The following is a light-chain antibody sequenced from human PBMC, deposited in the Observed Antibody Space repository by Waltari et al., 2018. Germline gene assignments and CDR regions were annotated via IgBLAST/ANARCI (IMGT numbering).Light chain of an antibody. CDR1: QTLVSSNGNTY. V-gene: IGKV2-30*01. J-gene: IGKJ1*01. Sequence: AVLTQSPLSLPVTLGQPASLSCRSSQTLVSSNGNTYLSWFQQRPGQSPRRLIYTVSDRDSGVPDRFSGSGSDTDFTLTISRVEAEDVGVYYCMQATYWPWTFGQGTKVEIK. CDR3: MQATYWPWT. CDR2: TVS.